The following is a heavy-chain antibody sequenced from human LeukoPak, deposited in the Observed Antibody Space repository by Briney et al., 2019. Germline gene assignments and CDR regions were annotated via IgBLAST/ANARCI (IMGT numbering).Heavy chain of an antibody. Sequence: GGSLRLSCAASGFTFSSYWMSWVRQAPGKGLEWVANIKQDGSGKYYVDSVKGRFTISRDNAKNSLYLQMNSLRAEDTAVYYCTRATRDGYNFGYWGQGTLVTVSS. V-gene: IGHV3-7*04. J-gene: IGHJ4*02. D-gene: IGHD5-24*01. CDR2: IKQDGSGK. CDR3: TRATRDGYNFGY. CDR1: GFTFSSYW.